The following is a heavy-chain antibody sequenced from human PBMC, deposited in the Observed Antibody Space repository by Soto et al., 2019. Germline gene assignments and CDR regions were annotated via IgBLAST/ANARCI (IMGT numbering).Heavy chain of an antibody. Sequence: SETLSLTCTVSGGSISSYYWSWIWQPPGKGLEWIGYIYYSGSTNYNPSLKSRVTISVDTSKNQFSLKLSSVTAADTAVYYCARHSHRNWDFDYWGQGTLVTVSS. V-gene: IGHV4-59*08. CDR2: IYYSGST. CDR3: ARHSHRNWDFDY. J-gene: IGHJ4*02. D-gene: IGHD7-27*01. CDR1: GGSISSYY.